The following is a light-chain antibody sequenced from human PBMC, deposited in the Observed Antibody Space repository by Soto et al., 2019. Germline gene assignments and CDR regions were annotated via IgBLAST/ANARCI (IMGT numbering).Light chain of an antibody. Sequence: QSVLTQPASVSGSPGQSITISCTGSSSVVGAYNYVSWYQHHPGQAPKLMIYDVTTRPSGISNRFSGSKSGNTASLTISGLRAEDEADYYCSSYTTSSTKVFGGGTKLTVL. CDR3: SSYTTSSTKV. V-gene: IGLV2-14*03. J-gene: IGLJ2*01. CDR2: DVT. CDR1: SSVVGAYNY.